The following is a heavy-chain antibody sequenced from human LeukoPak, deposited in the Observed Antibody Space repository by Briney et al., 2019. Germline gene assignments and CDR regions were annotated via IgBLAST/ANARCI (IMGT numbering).Heavy chain of an antibody. D-gene: IGHD5-18*01. CDR3: ARDYRGYSYDSFDY. Sequence: PSETLSLTCTVSGGSTNSYYWSWIRQPPGKGLEWIGYIYDSGSTNYNPSLKSRVTISVDTSKNQFSLKLSSVTAADTAVYYCARDYRGYSYDSFDYWGQGTLVTVSS. CDR2: IYDSGST. J-gene: IGHJ4*02. V-gene: IGHV4-59*12. CDR1: GGSTNSYY.